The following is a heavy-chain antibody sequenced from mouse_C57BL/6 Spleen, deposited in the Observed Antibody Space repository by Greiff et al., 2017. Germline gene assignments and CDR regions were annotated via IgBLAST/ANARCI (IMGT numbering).Heavy chain of an antibody. CDR3: ARPYGSSYDAMDY. Sequence: QVQLQQSGPELVKPGASVKISCKASGYAFSSSWMNWVKQRPGQGLEWIGRIYPGDGDTNYNGKFKGKATLTADKSSSTAYMQLSSLTSEDSAVXFCARPYGSSYDAMDYWGQGTSVTVSS. V-gene: IGHV1-82*01. CDR2: IYPGDGDT. D-gene: IGHD1-1*01. CDR1: GYAFSSSW. J-gene: IGHJ4*01.